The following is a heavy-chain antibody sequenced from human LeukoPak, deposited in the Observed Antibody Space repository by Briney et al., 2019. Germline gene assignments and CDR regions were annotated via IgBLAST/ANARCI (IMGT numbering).Heavy chain of an antibody. CDR1: GGSISSSTFY. Sequence: SETLSLTCTVSGGSISSSTFYWGWIRQPPGKGLEWIGSLYYSGSTYYNPSLKSRVTISVDTSKNQFSLKLSSVTAADTAVYYRARGVVAAPQTFDYWGQGTLVTVSS. D-gene: IGHD2-15*01. V-gene: IGHV4-39*07. J-gene: IGHJ4*02. CDR3: ARGVVAAPQTFDY. CDR2: LYYSGST.